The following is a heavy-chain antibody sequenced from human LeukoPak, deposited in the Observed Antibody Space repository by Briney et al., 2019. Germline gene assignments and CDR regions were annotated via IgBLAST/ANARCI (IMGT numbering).Heavy chain of an antibody. V-gene: IGHV4-34*01. CDR2: INHSGST. Sequence: SETLSLTCAVYGGSFSGYYWSWIRQPPGKGLEWIGEINHSGSTNYNPSLKSRVTISVDMSKNKFPLKLSSVTLADKAVYYCARGPNWEKTYYFDYWGQGTLVTVSS. CDR1: GGSFSGYY. D-gene: IGHD7-27*01. CDR3: ARGPNWEKTYYFDY. J-gene: IGHJ4*02.